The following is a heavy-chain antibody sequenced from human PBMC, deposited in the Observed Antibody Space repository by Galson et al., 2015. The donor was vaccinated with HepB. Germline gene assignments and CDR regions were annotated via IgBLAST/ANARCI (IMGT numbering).Heavy chain of an antibody. J-gene: IGHJ5*02. D-gene: IGHD3-3*01. CDR2: ISGSGGST. Sequence: SLRLSCAASGFTFSTFAMSWVRQAPGKGLEWVSSISGSGGSTYYADSVKGRFTISRDNSKNTVYLQMNSLRVEDTAVYYCATSPGGDFWSGYPYNWFDPWGQGTRATVSS. V-gene: IGHV3-23*01. CDR3: ATSPGGDFWSGYPYNWFDP. CDR1: GFTFSTFA.